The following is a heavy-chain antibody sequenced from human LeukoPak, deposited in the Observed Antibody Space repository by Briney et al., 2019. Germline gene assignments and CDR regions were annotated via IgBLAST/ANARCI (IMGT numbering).Heavy chain of an antibody. CDR2: IYYTGST. J-gene: IGHJ3*02. Sequence: SETLSLTCTVSGGSISSYYWSWIRQPPGKGLEWVGYIYYTGSTNYNPSLKSRVTISLDTSKNQFSLKLSSGTAADTAVYYCARLAGNAFDIWGRGTMVTVSS. D-gene: IGHD6-19*01. CDR3: ARLAGNAFDI. CDR1: GGSISSYY. V-gene: IGHV4-59*01.